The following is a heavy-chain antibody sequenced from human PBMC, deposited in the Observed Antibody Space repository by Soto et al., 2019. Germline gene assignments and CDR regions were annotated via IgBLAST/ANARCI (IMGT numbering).Heavy chain of an antibody. CDR1: GGSISSGGYS. V-gene: IGHV4-30-2*01. D-gene: IGHD3-10*01. CDR2: IYHSGST. J-gene: IGHJ5*02. Sequence: PSETLSLTCAVSGGSISSGGYSWSWIRQPPGKALEWIGYIYHSGSTYYNSSLKSRVTISVDRSKNQFSLKLSSVTAADTAVYYCARITSPWGQGTLVTVSS. CDR3: ARITSP.